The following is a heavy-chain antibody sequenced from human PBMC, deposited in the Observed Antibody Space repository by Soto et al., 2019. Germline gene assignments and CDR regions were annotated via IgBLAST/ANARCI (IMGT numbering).Heavy chain of an antibody. CDR2: ISYDGSNK. V-gene: IGHV3-30*18. CDR3: AKAERYCNGGACYYEY. J-gene: IGHJ4*02. D-gene: IGHD2-15*01. CDR1: GFTFTNYG. Sequence: QVQLVESGGGVVQPGRSLSLSCVVSGFTFTNYGMHWVRQAPGKGLEGVATISYDGSNKYYADSVKGRFTISRDNSKNTVYLQMNSLIDEDTAVYYCAKAERYCNGGACYYEYWGQGALVTVSS.